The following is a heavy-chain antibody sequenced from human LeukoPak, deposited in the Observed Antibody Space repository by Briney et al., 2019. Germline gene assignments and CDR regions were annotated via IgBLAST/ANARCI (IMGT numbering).Heavy chain of an antibody. CDR3: AILGYSSSSGFDY. V-gene: IGHV4-39*01. Sequence: SETLSLTCTVSGGSISSSSYNWGWIRQPPGKGLEWIGSIYYSGSTYYNPSLNSRATISVDTSNTQFSLKLSPVTAPDTAVYYCAILGYSSSSGFDYWGQGTLVTVSS. J-gene: IGHJ4*02. CDR2: IYYSGST. D-gene: IGHD6-6*01. CDR1: GGSISSSSYN.